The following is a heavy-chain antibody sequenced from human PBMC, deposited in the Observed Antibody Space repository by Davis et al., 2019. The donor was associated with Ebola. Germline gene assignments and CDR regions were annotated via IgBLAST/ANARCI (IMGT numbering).Heavy chain of an antibody. V-gene: IGHV1-18*04. CDR3: ARAQFPTTSDH. CDR1: GYTFTSYG. D-gene: IGHD1-1*01. J-gene: IGHJ4*02. CDR2: INPHNGNT. Sequence: ASVKVSCKASGYTFTSYGITWVRQAPGQGLEWMGWINPHNGNTNYAQNVQGRVTMTTDTSTSTAYMEVGILRSDDTAVYYCARAQFPTTSDHWGKGTLVTVSS.